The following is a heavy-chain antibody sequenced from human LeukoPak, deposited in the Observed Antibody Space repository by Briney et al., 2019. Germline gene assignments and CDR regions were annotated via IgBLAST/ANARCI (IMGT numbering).Heavy chain of an antibody. CDR2: ISWNSGSI. Sequence: PGGSLRLSCAASGFTFDDYAMHWVRQAPGKGLEWVSGISWNSGSIGYADSVKGRFTISRDNAKNSLYLQMNSLRAEDRALYYCAKDMYGSGTSDAFDIWGQGTMVTVSS. D-gene: IGHD3-10*01. CDR3: AKDMYGSGTSDAFDI. V-gene: IGHV3-9*01. CDR1: GFTFDDYA. J-gene: IGHJ3*02.